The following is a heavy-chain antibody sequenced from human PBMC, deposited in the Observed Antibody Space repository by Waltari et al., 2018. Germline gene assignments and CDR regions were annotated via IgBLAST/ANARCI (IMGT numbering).Heavy chain of an antibody. CDR1: GGSISSYY. D-gene: IGHD6-19*01. Sequence: QVQLQESGPGLVKPSETLSLTCTVSGGSISSYYWSWIRQPPGKGLEWIGYIYYSGSTNYNPSRKSRVTISVDTSKNQFSLKLSSVTAADTAVYYCARDYSSGWYYFDYWGQGTLVTVSS. CDR3: ARDYSSGWYYFDY. V-gene: IGHV4-59*01. J-gene: IGHJ4*02. CDR2: IYYSGST.